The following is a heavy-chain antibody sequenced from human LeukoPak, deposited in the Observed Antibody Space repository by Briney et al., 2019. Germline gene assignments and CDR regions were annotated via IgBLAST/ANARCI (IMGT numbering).Heavy chain of an antibody. D-gene: IGHD2-15*01. J-gene: IGHJ4*02. Sequence: PSETLSLTCTVSGGSISSYYWSWIRQPPGKGLEWIGYIYYSGSTNSNPSLKSRVTISVDTSKNQFSLKLSSVTAADTAVYYCAREKSGYCSGGSCPSGFDYWGQGTLVTVSS. V-gene: IGHV4-59*01. CDR1: GGSISSYY. CDR3: AREKSGYCSGGSCPSGFDY. CDR2: IYYSGST.